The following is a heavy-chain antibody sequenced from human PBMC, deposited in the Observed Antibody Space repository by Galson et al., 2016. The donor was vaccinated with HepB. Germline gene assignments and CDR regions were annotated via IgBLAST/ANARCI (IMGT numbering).Heavy chain of an antibody. J-gene: IGHJ4*02. CDR1: GFTFSSYT. CDR2: ISSSGDYI. D-gene: IGHD2-2*01. Sequence: SLRLSCAASGFTFSSYTMNWVRQAPGKGLEWISSISSSGDYIYYEDSVKGRFTISRDNAKKTLYLQMGSLRAEDTATYYCATHCISTSCYVEFGDYWGQGTLVTVSS. CDR3: ATHCISTSCYVEFGDY. V-gene: IGHV3-21*01.